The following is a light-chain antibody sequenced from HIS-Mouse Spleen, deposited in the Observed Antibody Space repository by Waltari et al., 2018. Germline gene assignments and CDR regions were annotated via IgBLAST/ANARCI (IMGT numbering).Light chain of an antibody. CDR1: ALPKKY. CDR2: EDS. Sequence: SYELTQPPSVSVSPGQTARSTCSGDALPKKYAYRYQQKAGQAPVLVIYEDSKRPSGIPERFSGSSSGTMATLTISGAHVEDEADYYCYSTDSSGNHRVFGGGTKLTVL. CDR3: YSTDSSGNHRV. V-gene: IGLV3-10*01. J-gene: IGLJ2*01.